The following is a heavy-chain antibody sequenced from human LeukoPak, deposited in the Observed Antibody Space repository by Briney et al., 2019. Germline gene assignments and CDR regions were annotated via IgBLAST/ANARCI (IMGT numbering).Heavy chain of an antibody. CDR3: ARGLVVGATDWFDP. CDR2: IYYSGST. V-gene: IGHV4-59*01. D-gene: IGHD1-26*01. Sequence: NPSETLSLTCTVSGGSISSYYWSWIRQPPGKGLEWIGYIYYSGSTNYNPSLKSRVTISVDTSKNQFSLKLSSVTAADTAVYYCARGLVVGATDWFDPWGQGTLVTVSS. CDR1: GGSISSYY. J-gene: IGHJ5*02.